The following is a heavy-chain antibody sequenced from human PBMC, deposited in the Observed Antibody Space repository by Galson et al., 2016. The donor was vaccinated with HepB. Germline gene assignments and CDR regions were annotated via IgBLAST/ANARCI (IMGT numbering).Heavy chain of an antibody. Sequence: SETLSLTCAVYGGSFSGYYWNWIRQPPGKGLEWIGENTHSGSTNYNPSLKSRVIISVDTSKNQFSLNLSSVTAADTAVYYCPRGLGCSSTSCYKESSHQYYYYYRDVWGKGTTVTVSS. J-gene: IGHJ6*03. CDR3: PRGLGCSSTSCYKESSHQYYYYYRDV. V-gene: IGHV4-34*01. CDR2: NTHSGST. D-gene: IGHD2-2*02. CDR1: GGSFSGYY.